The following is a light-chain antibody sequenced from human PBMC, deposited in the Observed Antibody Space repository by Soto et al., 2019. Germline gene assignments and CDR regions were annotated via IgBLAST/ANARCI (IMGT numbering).Light chain of an antibody. J-gene: IGLJ2*01. CDR2: SNN. CDR3: ASWDDSLNGVV. V-gene: IGLV1-44*01. CDR1: NSNIGSNT. Sequence: QSVLTQPPSASGTPGQRVTISCSGSNSNIGSNTVNWYQHLPGTAPKLLIYSNNQRPSGVPGRFSDSKSGTSASLAISGLRSEDEADYYCASWDDSLNGVVFGGGTKLTVL.